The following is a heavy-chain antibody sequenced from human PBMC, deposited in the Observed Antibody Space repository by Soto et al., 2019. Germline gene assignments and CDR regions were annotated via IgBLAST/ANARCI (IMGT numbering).Heavy chain of an antibody. J-gene: IGHJ4*02. CDR3: ARVGYCSRHTCPPIDY. CDR1: GFTCSRYS. V-gene: IGHV3-21*06. CDR2: LSSSSSYI. D-gene: IGHD2-15*01. Sequence: GGSLRLSCAASGFTCSRYSMNCVRQAPGKGLEWVSTLSSSSSYIYYADSVKGRFTISRDNAKNSLFLQMNSLRAEDTAVYYCARVGYCSRHTCPPIDYCGQGPLVTVSS.